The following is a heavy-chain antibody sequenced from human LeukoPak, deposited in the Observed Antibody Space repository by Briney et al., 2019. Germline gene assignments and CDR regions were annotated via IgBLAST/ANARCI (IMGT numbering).Heavy chain of an antibody. CDR3: AKDRYSDYSGDHYESEY. CDR2: VSSGGNS. J-gene: IGHJ4*02. D-gene: IGHD3-22*01. Sequence: GGSLRLSCTASGFPFSSYGMSWVRQAPGKGLDWVSAVSSGGNSNYADSVTGRFTISRDNSKNTLYLQMDSLRAEDTATYYCAKDRYSDYSGDHYESEYWGQGTVVTVSS. CDR1: GFPFSSYG. V-gene: IGHV3-23*01.